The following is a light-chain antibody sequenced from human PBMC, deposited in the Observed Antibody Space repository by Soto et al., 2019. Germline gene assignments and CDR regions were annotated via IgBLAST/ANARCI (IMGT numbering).Light chain of an antibody. CDR2: NNN. Sequence: QSVLTQPPSVSGAPGQRVTISCTGSSSNFGAGYDVHWYQQFPGTAPKLLIYNNNNRPSGVPDRFSGSKSGTSAYLAITGLQAEDEADYYCQAYDGRLSCVPFGGGTKLTVL. CDR3: QAYDGRLSCVP. J-gene: IGLJ2*01. CDR1: SSNFGAGYD. V-gene: IGLV1-40*01.